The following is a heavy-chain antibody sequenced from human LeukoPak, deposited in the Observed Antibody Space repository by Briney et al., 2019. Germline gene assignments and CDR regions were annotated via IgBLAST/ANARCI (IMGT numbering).Heavy chain of an antibody. CDR1: GYTFTDYY. V-gene: IGHV1-2*02. J-gene: IGHJ4*02. Sequence: ASVKVSCKASGYTFTDYYMHWVRQAPGHRLEGMGWINVNRGGTNYAQRFQGRVTMPRDTSITTAYMELSGLESDDTAVYYCARRYCSSTSCYYFDYWGQGTLVTVSS. CDR3: ARRYCSSTSCYYFDY. CDR2: INVNRGGT. D-gene: IGHD2-2*01.